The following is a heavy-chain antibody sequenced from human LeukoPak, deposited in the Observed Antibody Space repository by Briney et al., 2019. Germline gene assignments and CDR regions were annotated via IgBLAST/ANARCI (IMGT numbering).Heavy chain of an antibody. CDR3: ARVPGGNSYYYYMDV. J-gene: IGHJ6*03. CDR2: INSDGSST. D-gene: IGHD2-15*01. CDR1: GLTFSSYW. V-gene: IGHV3-74*01. Sequence: TGGSLRLSCAASGLTFSSYWMHWVRQAPGKGLVWVSRINSDGSSTSYADSVKGRFTISRDNAKNTLYLQMNSLRAEDTAVYYCARVPGGNSYYYYMDVWGKGTTVTVSS.